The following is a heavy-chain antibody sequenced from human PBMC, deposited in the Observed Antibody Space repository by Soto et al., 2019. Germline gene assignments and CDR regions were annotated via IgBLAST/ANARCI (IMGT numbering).Heavy chain of an antibody. Sequence: GGSLRLSCAASGSTFSSYGMHWVRQAPGKGLEWVAVISYDGSNKYYADSVKGRFTISRDNSKNTLYLQMNSLRAEDTAVYYCAKDVGVLRYFDWLLSAPLDYGMDVWGQGTTVTVSS. D-gene: IGHD3-9*01. CDR1: GSTFSSYG. CDR3: AKDVGVLRYFDWLLSAPLDYGMDV. J-gene: IGHJ6*02. CDR2: ISYDGSNK. V-gene: IGHV3-30*18.